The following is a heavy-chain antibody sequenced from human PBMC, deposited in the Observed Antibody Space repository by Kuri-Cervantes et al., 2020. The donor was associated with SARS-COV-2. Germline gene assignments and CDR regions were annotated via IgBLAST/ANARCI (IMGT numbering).Heavy chain of an antibody. J-gene: IGHJ6*02. CDR1: GFTFSSHG. CDR3: ARDPVVVAAADWDGMDV. V-gene: IGHV3-33*08. D-gene: IGHD2-15*01. Sequence: GESLKISCAASGFTFSSHGMHWVRQAPGKGLEWVAVIWYDGSNKYYADSVKGRFTISRDNSKNTLYLQMNSLRAEDTAVYYCARDPVVVAAADWDGMDVWGQGTTVTVSS. CDR2: IWYDGSNK.